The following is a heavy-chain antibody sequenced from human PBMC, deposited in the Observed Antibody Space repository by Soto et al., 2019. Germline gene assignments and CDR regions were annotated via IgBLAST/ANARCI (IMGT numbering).Heavy chain of an antibody. D-gene: IGHD5-12*01. J-gene: IGHJ4*02. Sequence: GGSLRLSCAASGFTFSSYAMHWVRQAPGKGLEWVAVISYDGSNKYYADSVKGRFTISRDNSKNTLYLQMNSLRAEDTAVYYCARELTSGYDTIDYWGQGTLVTVSS. CDR1: GFTFSSYA. CDR2: ISYDGSNK. CDR3: ARELTSGYDTIDY. V-gene: IGHV3-30-3*01.